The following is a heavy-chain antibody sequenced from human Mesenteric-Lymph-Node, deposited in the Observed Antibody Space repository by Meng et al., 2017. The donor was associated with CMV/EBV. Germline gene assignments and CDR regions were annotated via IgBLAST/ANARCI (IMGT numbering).Heavy chain of an antibody. CDR1: GGSISSSSYY. Sequence: SETLSLTCTVSGGSISSSSYYWGWIRQPPGKGLEWIGSIYYSGSTYYNPSLKSRVTISVDTSKNQCSLKLSSVTAADTAVYYCARDGVVYYGSGSYYWFDPWGQGTLVTVSS. CDR3: ARDGVVYYGSGSYYWFDP. D-gene: IGHD3-10*01. CDR2: IYYSGST. V-gene: IGHV4-39*07. J-gene: IGHJ5*02.